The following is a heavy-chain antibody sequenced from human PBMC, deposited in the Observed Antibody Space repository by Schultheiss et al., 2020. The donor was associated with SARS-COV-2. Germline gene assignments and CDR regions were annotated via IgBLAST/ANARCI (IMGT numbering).Heavy chain of an antibody. Sequence: SETLSLTCAVYGGSFSGYYWSWIRQPPGKGLEWIGEINHSGSTKYNPSLKSRVTISVDKSKNQFSLKLSSVTAADTAVYYCARDDAIFGVVIIQYYGMDVWGQGTTVTVSS. J-gene: IGHJ6*02. CDR2: INHSGST. V-gene: IGHV4-34*01. CDR3: ARDDAIFGVVIIQYYGMDV. CDR1: GGSFSGYY. D-gene: IGHD3-3*01.